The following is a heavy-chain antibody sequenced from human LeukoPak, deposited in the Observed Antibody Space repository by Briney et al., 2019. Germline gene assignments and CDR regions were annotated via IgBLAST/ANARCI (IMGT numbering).Heavy chain of an antibody. V-gene: IGHV4-4*08. CDR1: GDSISGFF. Sequence: PSETLSLTCNVSGDSISGFFFSWIRLPPGKGLEWIGYIYSSGSTNYNPSLKSRVTISLDTSKNQVSLKLRSVTVADTSVYYCARGVYIAAAQYGFWGQGTLVTVSS. J-gene: IGHJ4*02. D-gene: IGHD6-13*01. CDR2: IYSSGST. CDR3: ARGVYIAAAQYGF.